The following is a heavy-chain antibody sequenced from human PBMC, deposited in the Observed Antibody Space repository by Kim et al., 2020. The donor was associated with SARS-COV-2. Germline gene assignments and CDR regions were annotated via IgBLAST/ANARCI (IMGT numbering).Heavy chain of an antibody. J-gene: IGHJ6*02. Sequence: LKSRVTRSVDTSKNQFSLKLSSVTAADTAVYYGARISSGLPVYYYGMDVWGQGTTVTVSS. V-gene: IGHV4-59*01. CDR3: ARISSGLPVYYYGMDV. D-gene: IGHD3-22*01.